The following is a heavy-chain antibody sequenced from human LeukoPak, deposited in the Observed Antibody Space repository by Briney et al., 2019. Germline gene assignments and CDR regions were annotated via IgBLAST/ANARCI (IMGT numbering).Heavy chain of an antibody. CDR2: ITGSGDST. Sequence: GGSLRLSCAASGFTFSRFGMSWVRQAPGKGLEWVSVITGSGDSTYYADSVKGRFTISRDNSKNTLYLQMNSLRAEDTAVYYCARDLPITMITYYFDYWGQGTLVTVSS. CDR1: GFTFSRFG. J-gene: IGHJ4*02. CDR3: ARDLPITMITYYFDY. D-gene: IGHD3-22*01. V-gene: IGHV3-23*01.